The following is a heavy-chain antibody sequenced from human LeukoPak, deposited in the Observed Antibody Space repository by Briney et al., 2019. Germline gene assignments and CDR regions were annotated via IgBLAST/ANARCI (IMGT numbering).Heavy chain of an antibody. D-gene: IGHD3-22*01. Sequence: SETLSLTCTVSGCSISSCSYYWGWIRQPPGKGLEWIGSIYYSGSTYYNPSLKSRVTISVDTSKNQFSLKLSSVTAADTAVYYCARDRYYYDSSGDAFDYWGQGTLVTVSS. J-gene: IGHJ4*02. CDR2: IYYSGST. CDR3: ARDRYYYDSSGDAFDY. CDR1: GCSISSCSYY. V-gene: IGHV4-39*07.